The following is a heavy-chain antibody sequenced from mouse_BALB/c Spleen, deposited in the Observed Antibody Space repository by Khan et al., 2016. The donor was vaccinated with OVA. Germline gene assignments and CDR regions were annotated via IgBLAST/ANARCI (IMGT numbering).Heavy chain of an antibody. Sequence: EALLQVSEPGLVKPSQSLSLTCTVTGYSITSGYGWNWIRQFPGNKLEWMGYISYSGSTNYNPSLKSRISITRDTSKNQFFLQLNSVTTEDTATYYCARTARIKYWGQGTTLTVSS. D-gene: IGHD1-2*01. V-gene: IGHV3-2*02. CDR2: ISYSGST. CDR3: ARTARIKY. J-gene: IGHJ2*01. CDR1: GYSITSGYG.